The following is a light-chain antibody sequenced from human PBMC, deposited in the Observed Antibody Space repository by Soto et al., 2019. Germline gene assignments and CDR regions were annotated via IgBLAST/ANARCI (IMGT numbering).Light chain of an antibody. V-gene: IGLV1-47*02. Sequence: QSVLTQPPSASGTPGQRITISCSGSSSNIGSNYVYWYPQLPGTAPKLLMYSDNQRPSGVPDRFSGSKSGASASLAISGLRSEDEANYYCAGWDNSLSGVVFGGGTKLTVL. CDR2: SDN. CDR3: AGWDNSLSGVV. J-gene: IGLJ2*01. CDR1: SSNIGSNY.